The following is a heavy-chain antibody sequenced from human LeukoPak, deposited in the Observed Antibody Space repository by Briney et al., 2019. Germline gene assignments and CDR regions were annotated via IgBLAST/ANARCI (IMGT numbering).Heavy chain of an antibody. D-gene: IGHD5-18*01. J-gene: IGHJ4*02. CDR3: ARDLDTAMDSHTYYFDY. CDR1: GFTFSSYG. Sequence: PGGSLRLSCAASGFTFSSYGMHWVRQAPGKGLEWVAFIRYDGSNKYYADSVKGRFTISRDNSKNTLYLQMNSLRAEDTAVYYCARDLDTAMDSHTYYFDYWGQGTLVTVSS. V-gene: IGHV3-30*02. CDR2: IRYDGSNK.